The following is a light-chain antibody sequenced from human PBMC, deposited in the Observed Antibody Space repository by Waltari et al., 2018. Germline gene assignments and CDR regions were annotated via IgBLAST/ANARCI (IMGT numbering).Light chain of an antibody. CDR1: SSNIGNNY. CDR3: GAWDGSLSSGV. V-gene: IGLV1-51*02. CDR2: ETN. J-gene: IGLJ3*02. Sequence: QSVLTQPPSVSAAPGQMVTISCSRSSSNIGNNYVSGYQQHPGTAPKLHIYETNKRPSGIPDRSSGSKSGTSATLGTTGLQTGDEADYYCGAWDGSLSSGVFGGGTKLTVL.